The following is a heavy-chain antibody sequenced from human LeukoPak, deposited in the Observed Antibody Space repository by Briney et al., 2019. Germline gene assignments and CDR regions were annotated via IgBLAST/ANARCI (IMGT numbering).Heavy chain of an antibody. CDR1: GGSISSSSYY. CDR2: IYYSGST. CDR3: AREGGGFDY. V-gene: IGHV4-39*07. J-gene: IGHJ4*02. D-gene: IGHD3-16*01. Sequence: SETLSLTCTVSGGSISSSSYYRGWLRQPPGKGLEWIGGIYYSGSTYYNPSLKSRVTISVDTSKNQYSLKLSSVTAADTAVYYCAREGGGFDYWGQGTLVTVSS.